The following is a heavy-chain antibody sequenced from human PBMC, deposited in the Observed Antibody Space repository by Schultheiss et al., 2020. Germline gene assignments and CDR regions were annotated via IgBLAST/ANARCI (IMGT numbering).Heavy chain of an antibody. CDR1: GGSISSGGYY. CDR2: IYYSGST. CDR3: TPLPGHSTKLLDY. D-gene: IGHD6-13*01. V-gene: IGHV4-31*03. Sequence: SETLSLTCTVSGGSISSGGYYWSWIRQHPGKGLEWIGYIYYSGSTNYNPSLKSRVTISVDTSKNQFSLKLSSVTAADTAVYYCTPLPGHSTKLLDYWGQGTLVTVSS. J-gene: IGHJ4*02.